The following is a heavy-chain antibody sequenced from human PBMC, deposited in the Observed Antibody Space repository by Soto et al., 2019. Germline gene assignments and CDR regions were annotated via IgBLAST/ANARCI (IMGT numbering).Heavy chain of an antibody. CDR2: IYYSGST. D-gene: IGHD1-1*01. V-gene: IGHV4-39*01. Sequence: QLQLQESGPGLVKPSETLSLTCTVSGGSISSSGYYWVWIRQPPGKGLEWIGSIYYSGSTYYNPSRQSRFTVSVDTSKNQFSLKLSSVTATDTAVYYCARTAWNDLPCWGQGTLVTVSS. CDR3: ARTAWNDLPC. J-gene: IGHJ4*02. CDR1: GGSISSSGYY.